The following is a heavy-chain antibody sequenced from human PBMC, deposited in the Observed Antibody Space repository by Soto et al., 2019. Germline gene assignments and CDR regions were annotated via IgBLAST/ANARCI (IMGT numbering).Heavy chain of an antibody. CDR1: GGSISSYY. J-gene: IGHJ6*02. V-gene: IGHV4-4*07. D-gene: IGHD6-19*01. Sequence: SEPLSLTCTVSGGSISSYYWSWIRQPAGKGLEWIGRIYTSGSTNYNPSLKSRVTMSVDTSKNQFSLKLSSVTAADTAVYYCARESADSSGWSRFYYYYGMDVWGQGTTVTVSS. CDR3: ARESADSSGWSRFYYYYGMDV. CDR2: IYTSGST.